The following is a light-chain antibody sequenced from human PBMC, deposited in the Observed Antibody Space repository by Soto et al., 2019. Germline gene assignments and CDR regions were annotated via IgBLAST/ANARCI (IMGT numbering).Light chain of an antibody. CDR3: QQYGSSPT. V-gene: IGKV3-20*01. CDR1: QNILYKSKNKNY. Sequence: DIVMTQSPDSLGMSLGERATINCKSSQNILYKSKNKNYLGWYQQKPGQGPRLLIYGASSRATGIPDRFSGSGSGTDFTLRISRLEPEDSAVYYCQQYGSSPTFGGGTKVDIK. CDR2: GAS. J-gene: IGKJ4*01.